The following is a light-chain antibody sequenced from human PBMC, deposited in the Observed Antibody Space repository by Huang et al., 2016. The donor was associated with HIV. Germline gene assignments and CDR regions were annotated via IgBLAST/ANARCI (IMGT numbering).Light chain of an antibody. Sequence: EIVLTQSPGTLSLSPGDRATFSCRASQFVANAYVAWYQHKPGQSPRLLIYGASMRASGIPDRFSGSGFGTDFTLTISRLEPDDFAVYFCQQCGSPTWTFGQGTKVEIK. CDR1: QFVANAY. CDR3: QQCGSPTWT. V-gene: IGKV3-20*01. CDR2: GAS. J-gene: IGKJ1*01.